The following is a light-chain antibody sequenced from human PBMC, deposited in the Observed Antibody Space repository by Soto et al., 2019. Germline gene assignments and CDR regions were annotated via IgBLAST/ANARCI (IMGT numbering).Light chain of an antibody. CDR2: DVS. CDR1: SSDVGGYNY. CDR3: CSYSSGSTPWV. J-gene: IGLJ1*01. V-gene: IGLV2-14*03. Sequence: QSALPQPASVSGSPGQSITISCTGTSSDVGGYNYVSWYQHHPGKAPKLMIYDVSDRPSGISDRFSASKSGNTASLTISGLQAEDEADYYCCSYSSGSTPWVFGTGTKVTVL.